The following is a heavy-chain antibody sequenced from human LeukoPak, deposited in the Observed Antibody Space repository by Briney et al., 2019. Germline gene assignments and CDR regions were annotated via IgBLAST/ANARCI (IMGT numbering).Heavy chain of an antibody. CDR1: GFTLSTYC. CDR3: AKVWLTPWESDLFDYYFDY. Sequence: GGSLRLSCAASGFTLSTYCMTWLRQTPGKGLEWVANIKPDGDEKYYVDSVKGRFTISRDNAKNSLYLQMNSLRAEDTAVYYCAKVWLTPWESDLFDYYFDYWGQGTLVTVSS. D-gene: IGHD1-26*01. V-gene: IGHV3-7*03. J-gene: IGHJ4*02. CDR2: IKPDGDEK.